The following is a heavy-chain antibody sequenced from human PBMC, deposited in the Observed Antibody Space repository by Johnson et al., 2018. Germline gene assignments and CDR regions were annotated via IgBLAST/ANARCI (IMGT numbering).Heavy chain of an antibody. V-gene: IGHV3-33*01. J-gene: IGHJ3*02. Sequence: QVQLQESGGGLAQPGGSLRLSCAASGFTFSTYGMNWVRQTPGKGLEWVAVIWHDGSKDYYADSVKGRFTISRDNSKNTALLQMYTLRVEDTAVYYWVRVGGGNGYYSDAFDMWSQGTMVTVSS. CDR1: GFTFSTYG. CDR2: IWHDGSKD. CDR3: VRVGGGNGYYSDAFDM. D-gene: IGHD3-22*01.